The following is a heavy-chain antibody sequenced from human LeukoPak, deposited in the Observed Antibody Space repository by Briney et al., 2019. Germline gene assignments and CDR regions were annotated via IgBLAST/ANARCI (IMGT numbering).Heavy chain of an antibody. CDR1: GFTVSSNY. J-gene: IGHJ6*02. V-gene: IGHV3-53*01. Sequence: PGGSLRLSCAASGFTVSSNYVSWVRQAPGKGLEWVSVIYTGGSTYYADSVKGRFTISRDNSKNTLYLRMNSLRAEDTAVYYCARVAARPKYYYYYGMDVWGQGTTVTVSS. CDR2: IYTGGST. D-gene: IGHD6-6*01. CDR3: ARVAARPKYYYYYGMDV.